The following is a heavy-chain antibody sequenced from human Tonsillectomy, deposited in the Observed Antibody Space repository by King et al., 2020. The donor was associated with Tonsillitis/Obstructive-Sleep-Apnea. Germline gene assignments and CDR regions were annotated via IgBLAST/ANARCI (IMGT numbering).Heavy chain of an antibody. V-gene: IGHV6-1*01. J-gene: IGHJ5*02. CDR3: ARDYDYYDSSGYYHTWFDP. CDR1: GDSVSSNSAA. Sequence: VQLQQSGPGLVKPSQTLSLTCAISGDSVSSNSAAWNWIRQSPSRGLEWLGRTYYRSKWYNDYAVSVKSRITINPDTSKNQFSLQLNSVTPEDTAEYYCARDYDYYDSSGYYHTWFDPWGQGTLVTVSS. CDR2: TYYRSKWYN. D-gene: IGHD3-22*01.